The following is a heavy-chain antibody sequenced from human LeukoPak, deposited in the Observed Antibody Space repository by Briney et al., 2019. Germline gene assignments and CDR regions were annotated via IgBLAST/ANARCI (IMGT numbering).Heavy chain of an antibody. J-gene: IGHJ4*02. V-gene: IGHV3-21*01. CDR3: ARDRFWNYGTPYYLDY. Sequence: PGGSLRPSCAASGFTFSSYSMNWVRQAPGKGLEWVSSISSSSSYIYYADSVKGRFTISRDNAKNSLYLQMNSLRAEDTAVYYCARDRFWNYGTPYYLDYWGQGTLVTVSS. CDR2: ISSSSSYI. D-gene: IGHD1-7*01. CDR1: GFTFSSYS.